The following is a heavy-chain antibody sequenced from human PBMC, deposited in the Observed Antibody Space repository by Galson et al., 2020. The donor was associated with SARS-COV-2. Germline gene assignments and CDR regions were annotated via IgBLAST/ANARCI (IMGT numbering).Heavy chain of an antibody. D-gene: IGHD3-10*01. CDR1: GGTFSSSA. J-gene: IGHJ4*02. CDR3: ARWFGESDFDY. V-gene: IGHV1-69*13. CDR2: LIPIFGTA. Sequence: SVTVSCKASGGTFSSSAISWVRQAPGQGLEWIGGLIPIFGTANYAQKFQGRVTITADESTSTAYMELSSMRSEDTAVYYCARWFGESDFDYWGQGTLVTVSS.